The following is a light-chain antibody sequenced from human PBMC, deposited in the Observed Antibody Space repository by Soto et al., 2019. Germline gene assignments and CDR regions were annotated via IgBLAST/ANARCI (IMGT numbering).Light chain of an antibody. CDR3: QKCGIAPFS. CDR2: AAS. CDR1: QDISSW. J-gene: IGKJ4*01. Sequence: DIQMTQSPSSVSASVGDRVTITCRASQDISSWLAWYQQKPGKAPKLLIYAASSLQHGVPSRFSGSGSGTDFTLTISSLQPEDVATYYCQKCGIAPFSFGGGTKVELK. V-gene: IGKV1-12*01.